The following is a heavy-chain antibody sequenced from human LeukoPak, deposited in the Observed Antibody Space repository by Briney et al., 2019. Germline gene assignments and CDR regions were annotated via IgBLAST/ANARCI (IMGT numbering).Heavy chain of an antibody. CDR1: GYTFTSYG. CDR2: ISAYNGNT. CDR3: ARVFLEWFSREAYYYYYMDV. D-gene: IGHD3-3*01. V-gene: IGHV1-18*01. Sequence: ASVKVSCKASGYTFTSYGISWVRQAPGQGLEWMGWISAYNGNTNYAQKLQGRVTMTTDTSTSTAYMELRSLRSDDTAVYYCARVFLEWFSREAYYYYYMDVWGKGTTVTVSS. J-gene: IGHJ6*03.